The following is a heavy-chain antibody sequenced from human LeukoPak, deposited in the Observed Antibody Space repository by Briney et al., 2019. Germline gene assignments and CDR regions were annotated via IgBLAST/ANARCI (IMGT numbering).Heavy chain of an antibody. CDR2: IYSGGST. D-gene: IGHD3-9*01. CDR1: GFTFSDYY. Sequence: PGGSLRLSCAASGFTFSDYYMSWIRQAPGKGLEWVSVIYSGGSTYYADSVKGRFTISRDNSKNTLYLQMNSLRAEDTAVYYCARDLTGLTGYLNWGQGTLVTVSS. CDR3: ARDLTGLTGYLN. V-gene: IGHV3-66*01. J-gene: IGHJ4*02.